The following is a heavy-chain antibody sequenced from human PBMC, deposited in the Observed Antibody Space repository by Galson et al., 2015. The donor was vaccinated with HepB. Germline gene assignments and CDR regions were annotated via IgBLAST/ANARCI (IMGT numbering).Heavy chain of an antibody. J-gene: IGHJ4*02. Sequence: PALVKPTQTLTLTCTFSGFSLSTSGVGVGWIRQPPGKALEWLALIYWDDDKRYSPSLKSRLTITKDTSKNQVVLTMTNMDPVDTATYYCAHVDTAMAYFDYWGQGTLVTVSS. D-gene: IGHD5-18*01. V-gene: IGHV2-5*02. CDR2: IYWDDDK. CDR1: GFSLSTSGVG. CDR3: AHVDTAMAYFDY.